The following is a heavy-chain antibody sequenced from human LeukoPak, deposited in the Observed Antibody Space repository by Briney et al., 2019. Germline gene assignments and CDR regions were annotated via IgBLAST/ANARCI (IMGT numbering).Heavy chain of an antibody. J-gene: IGHJ4*02. V-gene: IGHV3-53*01. CDR3: ARAKPKNMVRGLIMRRESRYYFDY. CDR1: GFTVSSNY. Sequence: GGSLRLSCAASGFTVSSNYMSWVRQAPGKGLEWVSIIYSGGSTFYADSVKGRFTISRDNSKSTLYIQMNSLRAEDTAVYYCARAKPKNMVRGLIMRRESRYYFDYWGQGTLVTVSS. CDR2: IYSGGST. D-gene: IGHD3-10*01.